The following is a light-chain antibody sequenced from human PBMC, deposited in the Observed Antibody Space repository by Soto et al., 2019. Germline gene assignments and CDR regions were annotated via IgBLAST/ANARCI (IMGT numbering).Light chain of an antibody. V-gene: IGLV2-14*01. Sequence: QSVLTQPDSVSGSPGQSITISCTGTSSDVGGYNYVSWYQQHPGKAPKLMIYDVSNRPSGVSNRFSGSKSGNTASLTISGLQAEDEADYYCSSYTSSSTLGVFGTGTKATVL. CDR3: SSYTSSSTLGV. CDR2: DVS. CDR1: SSDVGGYNY. J-gene: IGLJ1*01.